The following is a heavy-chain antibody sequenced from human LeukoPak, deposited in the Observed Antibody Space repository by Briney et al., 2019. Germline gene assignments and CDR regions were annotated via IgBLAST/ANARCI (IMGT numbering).Heavy chain of an antibody. CDR1: GGTFSSYA. D-gene: IGHD2-21*02. Sequence: SVKVSCKASGGTFSSYAISWVRQAPGQGLEWMGRIIPILGIANYAQRFQGRVTITADKSTSTAYMELSSLRSEDTAVYYCAGSYCGGDCYSHYFDYWGQGTLVTVSS. CDR3: AGSYCGGDCYSHYFDY. V-gene: IGHV1-69*04. CDR2: IIPILGIA. J-gene: IGHJ4*02.